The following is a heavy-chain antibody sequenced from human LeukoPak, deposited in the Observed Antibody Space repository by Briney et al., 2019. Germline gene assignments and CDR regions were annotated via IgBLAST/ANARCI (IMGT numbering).Heavy chain of an antibody. J-gene: IGHJ2*01. CDR2: ISYDGSNK. Sequence: PGRSLRLSCAASGFTFRSYGMHWVRQAPGKGLEWVAVISYDGSNKYYADSVKGRFTISRDNSKNTLYLQMNSLRAEDTAVYYCARPRGSYWYFDLWGRGTLVTVSS. CDR1: GFTFRSYG. V-gene: IGHV3-30*03. CDR3: ARPRGSYWYFDL. D-gene: IGHD2-15*01.